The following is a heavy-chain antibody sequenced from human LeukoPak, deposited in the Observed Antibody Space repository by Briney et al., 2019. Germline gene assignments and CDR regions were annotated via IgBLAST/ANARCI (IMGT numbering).Heavy chain of an antibody. CDR2: IYDNGST. D-gene: IGHD4-11*01. J-gene: IGHJ4*02. CDR1: GGSITTYY. Sequence: SETLSLTCSVSGGSITTYYLSWIRQPPGKGLEWIGNIYDNGSTNYNPSLRSRVSISVDTSKNQFSLKLSAVTAADTAVYYCARGSRSYDNSNYLNYWGQGSLVTVSS. CDR3: ARGSRSYDNSNYLNY. V-gene: IGHV4-59*01.